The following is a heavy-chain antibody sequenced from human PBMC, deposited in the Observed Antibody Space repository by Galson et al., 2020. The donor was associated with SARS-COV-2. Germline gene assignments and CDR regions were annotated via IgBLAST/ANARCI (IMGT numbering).Heavy chain of an antibody. D-gene: IGHD1-26*01. J-gene: IGHJ4*02. CDR2: VSYDGSTK. CDR1: GFSFGSYG. Sequence: GGSLRLSCAASGFSFGSYGMHWVRQAPGKGLEWVAIVSYDGSTKYYEGSVKGRFSISRDNAKNTLYLQMNSLTTEDTARYYCAKAASGSYQDSEIDSWGQGTLVTVSS. V-gene: IGHV3-30*18. CDR3: AKAASGSYQDSEIDS.